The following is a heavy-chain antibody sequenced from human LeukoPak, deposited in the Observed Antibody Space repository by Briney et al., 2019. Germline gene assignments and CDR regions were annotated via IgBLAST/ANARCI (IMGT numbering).Heavy chain of an antibody. V-gene: IGHV3-30-3*01. CDR1: GFTFSSYA. CDR3: ARDFERIVGATIYYYYYMDV. D-gene: IGHD1-26*01. J-gene: IGHJ6*03. Sequence: GGSLRLSCAASGFTFSSYAMHWVRQAPGKGLEGVAVISYDGSNKYYADSVKGRFTISRDNSKNTLYLQMNSLRAEDTAVYYCARDFERIVGATIYYYYYMDVWGKGTTVTVSS. CDR2: ISYDGSNK.